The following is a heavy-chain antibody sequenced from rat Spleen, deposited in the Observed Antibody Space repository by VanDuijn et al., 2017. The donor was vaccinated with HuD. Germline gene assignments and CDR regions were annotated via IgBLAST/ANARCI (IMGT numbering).Heavy chain of an antibody. V-gene: IGHV5-29*01. J-gene: IGHJ4*01. D-gene: IGHD4-3*01. CDR1: GFIFSDHY. CDR2: ISYDGSST. Sequence: EVQLVESDGGLVRPGRSLKLSCAASGFIFSDHYVAWVRQAPTKGLEWVATISYDGSSTYYRDSVKGRFTISRDNEKSTLYLQMDSLRSEDTATYYCASHSSGYGLMDAWGQGASVTVSS. CDR3: ASHSSGYGLMDA.